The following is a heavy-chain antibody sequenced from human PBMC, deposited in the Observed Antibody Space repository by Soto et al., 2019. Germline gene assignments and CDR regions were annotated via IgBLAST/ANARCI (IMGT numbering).Heavy chain of an antibody. CDR2: ISYDGSNK. Sequence: QVQLVESGGGVVQPGRSLRLSCAASGFTFSSYGMHWVRQAPGKGLEWVAVISYDGSNKYYADSVKGRFTISRDNSKSTLYQQMNSLRAEDTAVYYCAKEGSSSSAYGMDVWGQGTTVTVSS. V-gene: IGHV3-30*18. CDR1: GFTFSSYG. CDR3: AKEGSSSSAYGMDV. J-gene: IGHJ6*02. D-gene: IGHD6-6*01.